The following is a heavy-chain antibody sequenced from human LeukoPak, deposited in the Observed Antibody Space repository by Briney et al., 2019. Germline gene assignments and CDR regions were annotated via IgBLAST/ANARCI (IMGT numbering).Heavy chain of an antibody. V-gene: IGHV1-24*01. D-gene: IGHD5-12*01. J-gene: IGHJ3*02. Sequence: ASVKVSCKVSGYTLTELSMHWVRQAPGKGLEWMGGFDPEDGETIYAQKFQGRVTMTEDTSTDTAYMELSSLRSEDTAMYYCARDLLSVDNYDALDIWGQGTMVTVSS. CDR3: ARDLLSVDNYDALDI. CDR1: GYTLTELS. CDR2: FDPEDGET.